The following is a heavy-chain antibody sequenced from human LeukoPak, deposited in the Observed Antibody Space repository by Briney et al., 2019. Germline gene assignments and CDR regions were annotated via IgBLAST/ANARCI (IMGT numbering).Heavy chain of an antibody. V-gene: IGHV3-11*06. CDR3: ARGGTGAFDF. CDR2: ISSTSAYT. Sequence: GGSLRLSCAASGFPFTSGFTFSDYYMSWIRQAPGKGLEWVSYISSTSAYTNYADSVKGRFTISRDNANNSPYLQMNGLRAEDTAIYYCARGGTGAFDFWGQGTLVTVSS. CDR1: GFPFTSGFTFSDYY. D-gene: IGHD2-8*02. J-gene: IGHJ4*02.